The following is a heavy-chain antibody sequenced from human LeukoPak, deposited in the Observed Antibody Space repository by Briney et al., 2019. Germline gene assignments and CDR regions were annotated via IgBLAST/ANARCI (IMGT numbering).Heavy chain of an antibody. Sequence: SETLSLTCTVSGDSISNYYWNWTRQPAGKGLEWIGRIHTSGNTNYNPSLKSRVTMSVDTSKNQFSLKLSSVTAADTAVYYCARSLELRYFDYWGQGTLVTVSS. CDR1: GDSISNYY. D-gene: IGHD1-26*01. CDR3: ARSLELRYFDY. CDR2: IHTSGNT. J-gene: IGHJ4*02. V-gene: IGHV4-4*07.